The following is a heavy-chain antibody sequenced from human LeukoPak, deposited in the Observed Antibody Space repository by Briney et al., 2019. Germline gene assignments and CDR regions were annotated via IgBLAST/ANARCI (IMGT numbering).Heavy chain of an antibody. Sequence: QPGGSLRLSCAASGFTFSSYAMSWVRQAPGKGLEWVSAISGPGGSWAYADSVKGRFTISRDNSKNTLFLQMNSLRAEDTAIYYCAKKVGLVSAPLYYFDVWGQGTLVTVSS. V-gene: IGHV3-23*01. D-gene: IGHD5/OR15-5a*01. J-gene: IGHJ4*02. CDR2: ISGPGGSW. CDR3: AKKVGLVSAPLYYFDV. CDR1: GFTFSSYA.